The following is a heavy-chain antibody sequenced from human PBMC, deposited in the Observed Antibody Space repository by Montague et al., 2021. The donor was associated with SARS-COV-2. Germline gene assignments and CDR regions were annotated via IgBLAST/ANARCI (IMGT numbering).Heavy chain of an antibody. CDR3: ARLWDTVYYYYGMDV. CDR2: IHYSGST. CDR1: GGSISSSSYY. Sequence: SETLSLTSAVSGGSISSSSYYWGWIRQPPGKGLKWIGSIHYSGSTYYNPSLKSRVSISVDTSKNQFSLKLSSVTAADTAVYYCARLWDTVYYYYGMDVWGQGTTVTVSS. J-gene: IGHJ6*02. D-gene: IGHD1-26*01. V-gene: IGHV4-39*01.